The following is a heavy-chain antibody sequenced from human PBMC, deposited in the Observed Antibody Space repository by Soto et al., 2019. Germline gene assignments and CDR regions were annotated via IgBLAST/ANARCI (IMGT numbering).Heavy chain of an antibody. CDR3: ARAPASYCGGDCFSMDY. CDR2: ISTSSGYI. J-gene: IGHJ4*02. CDR1: GFPFSSYA. D-gene: IGHD2-21*02. Sequence: EVQLVESGGGLVEPGGSLRLSCEASGFPFSSYAMNWVRQAPGKGLEWVSSISTSSGYIYFADSLRGRFTVSRDNAKNSLYLQMNSLTAEYTAVYYCARAPASYCGGDCFSMDYWGQGTLVIVSS. V-gene: IGHV3-21*02.